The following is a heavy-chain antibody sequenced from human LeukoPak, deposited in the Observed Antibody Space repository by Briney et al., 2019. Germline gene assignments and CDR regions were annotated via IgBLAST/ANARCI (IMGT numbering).Heavy chain of an antibody. J-gene: IGHJ6*02. CDR2: ISSSSSTI. Sequence: PGGSLRLSCAASGFTFSSYSMNWVRQAPGKGLEWVSYISSSSSTIYYADSVKGRFTISRDNAKNSLYLQKNSLRAEDTAVYYCARSRRRAWFGELLSSPYGMDVWGQGTTVTVSS. D-gene: IGHD3-10*01. CDR1: GFTFSSYS. CDR3: ARSRRRAWFGELLSSPYGMDV. V-gene: IGHV3-48*01.